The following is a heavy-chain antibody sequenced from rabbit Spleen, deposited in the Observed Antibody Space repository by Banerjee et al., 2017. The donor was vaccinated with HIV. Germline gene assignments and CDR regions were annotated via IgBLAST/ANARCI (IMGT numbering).Heavy chain of an antibody. J-gene: IGHJ6*01. CDR1: GFSFNSGYD. CDR3: ARDTASSFSSYGMDL. D-gene: IGHD8-1*01. CDR2: IYGGSSGTT. V-gene: IGHV1S40*01. Sequence: QSLEESGGGLVKPGASLTLTCKASGFSFNSGYDMCWVRQAPGKGLEWIACIYGGSSGTTYYASWAKGRFTLSKTSSTTVTLQMTRLTAADTATYFCARDTASSFSSYGMDLWAQAPSSPS.